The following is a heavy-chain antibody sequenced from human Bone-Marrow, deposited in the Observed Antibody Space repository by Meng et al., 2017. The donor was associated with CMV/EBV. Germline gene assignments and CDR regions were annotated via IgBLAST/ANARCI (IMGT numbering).Heavy chain of an antibody. CDR3: ARHSLVWNYFDY. Sequence: GSLRLSCSVSGGSINSSNYYWGWIRQPPGKGLEWIGIIYYSGSTYYNPSLKSRVTISVDTSKNQFSLKLSSVTAADTAVYYCARHSLVWNYFDYWGQGTLVTVSS. CDR2: IYYSGST. V-gene: IGHV4-39*01. J-gene: IGHJ4*02. D-gene: IGHD6-6*01. CDR1: GGSINSSNYY.